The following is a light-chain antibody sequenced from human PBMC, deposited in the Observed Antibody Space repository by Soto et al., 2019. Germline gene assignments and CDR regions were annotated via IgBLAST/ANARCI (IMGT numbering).Light chain of an antibody. Sequence: IVLTQSPGTLSLSPGKRATLSCRASQSVSSSYLAWYQQKPGQTPRLLIHGVSSRATGIPDRFSGSGSGTDFTLTISRLEPEDFAVYYCHQYGKSPWTFGQGTKVEIK. CDR2: GVS. V-gene: IGKV3-20*01. CDR3: HQYGKSPWT. CDR1: QSVSSSY. J-gene: IGKJ1*01.